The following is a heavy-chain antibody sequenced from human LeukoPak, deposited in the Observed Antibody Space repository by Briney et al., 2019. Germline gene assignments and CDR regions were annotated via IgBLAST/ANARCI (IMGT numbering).Heavy chain of an antibody. CDR2: IIPIFGTA. V-gene: IGHV1-69*13. J-gene: IGHJ4*02. CDR1: GGTFSGYA. Sequence: ASVKVSCKASGGTFSGYAISWVRQAPGQGLEWMGGIIPIFGTANYAQKFQGRVTITADESTSTVYMELSSLRSEDTAVYYCARDKAVAGYEYPDYWGQGTLVTVSS. CDR3: ARDKAVAGYEYPDY. D-gene: IGHD6-19*01.